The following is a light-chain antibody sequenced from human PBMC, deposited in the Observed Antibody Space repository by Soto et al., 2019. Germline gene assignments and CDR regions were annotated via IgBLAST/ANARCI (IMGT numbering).Light chain of an antibody. J-gene: IGLJ1*01. Sequence: QSVLTQPPSPSGSPGQSVTISCPGTSNDVGGYNYVSWYQQHPGKAPKLMIYEVSKRPSGVPDRFSGSKSGNTASLTVSGLQAEDEADYYCSSYAGSNNYVFGTGTKVTVL. V-gene: IGLV2-8*01. CDR3: SSYAGSNNYV. CDR2: EVS. CDR1: SNDVGGYNY.